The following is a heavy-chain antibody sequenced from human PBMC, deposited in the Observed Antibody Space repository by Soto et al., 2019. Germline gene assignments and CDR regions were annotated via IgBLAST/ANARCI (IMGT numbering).Heavy chain of an antibody. CDR2: ISGSGGST. Sequence: EVQLLESGGGLVQPGGSLRLSCAASGFNFSRYAMSWVRQAPGKGLEWVSAISGSGGSTYYADSVKGRCTISRDNSKNTLYLQMNSLRAEDTAVYYCAKQYCSGGSCYPVDTAMVTNYCGQGTLVTVSS. CDR3: AKQYCSGGSCYPVDTAMVTNY. J-gene: IGHJ4*02. V-gene: IGHV3-23*01. CDR1: GFNFSRYA. D-gene: IGHD2-15*01.